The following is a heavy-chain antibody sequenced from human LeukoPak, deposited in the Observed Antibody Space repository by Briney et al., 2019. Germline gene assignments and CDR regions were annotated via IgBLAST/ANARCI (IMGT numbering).Heavy chain of an antibody. CDR3: VKGWIQLWLGYFDY. J-gene: IGHJ4*02. CDR1: GFTFSSYA. V-gene: IGHV3-64D*09. D-gene: IGHD5-18*01. Sequence: PGGSLRLSCSASGFTFSSYAMHWVRQAPGKGLEYVSAISSNGGSTYYADSLKGRFTISRDNSKNTLYLQMSSLRAEDTAVYYCVKGWIQLWLGYFDYWGQGTLVTVSS. CDR2: ISSNGGST.